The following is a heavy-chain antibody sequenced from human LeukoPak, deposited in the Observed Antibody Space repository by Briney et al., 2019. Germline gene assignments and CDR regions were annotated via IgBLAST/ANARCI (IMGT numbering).Heavy chain of an antibody. Sequence: SETLSLTCAVYGASFSGYDWSWIRQPPGKGLEWIGEINHSGSTNYNPSLKSRVTISVDTSKNQFSLKLSSVTAADTAVYYCARPTSDASFDYWGQGTLVTVSS. CDR2: INHSGST. CDR1: GASFSGYD. D-gene: IGHD2-2*01. CDR3: ARPTSDASFDY. J-gene: IGHJ4*02. V-gene: IGHV4-34*01.